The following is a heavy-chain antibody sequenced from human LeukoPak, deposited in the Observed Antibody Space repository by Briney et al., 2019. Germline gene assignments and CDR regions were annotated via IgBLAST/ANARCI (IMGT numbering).Heavy chain of an antibody. V-gene: IGHV1-46*01. D-gene: IGHD6-13*01. Sequence: GASVKVSCKASGYTFTSYHKNWVRQAPGQGLEWMGIINPSGGSTTYTQKFQGRVTMTRDTSTSTVYMELSSLRSEDTAVYYCATLTSNWHDYWGQGTLVTVSS. CDR1: GYTFTSYH. CDR2: INPSGGST. J-gene: IGHJ4*02. CDR3: ATLTSNWHDY.